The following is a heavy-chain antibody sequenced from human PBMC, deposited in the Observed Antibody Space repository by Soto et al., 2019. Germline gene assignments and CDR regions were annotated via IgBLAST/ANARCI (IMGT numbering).Heavy chain of an antibody. CDR2: IHYSGST. J-gene: IGHJ4*02. Sequence: PSETLSLTCTVSGGSISSYYWSWIRQPPGKGLEWIGYIHYSGSTNYNPSLKSRVTISVDSSKNQFSLKLSSVTAADTAVYYCARRYGDSFDFWGQGTLVTVSS. CDR3: ARRYGDSFDF. D-gene: IGHD4-17*01. CDR1: GGSISSYY. V-gene: IGHV4-59*08.